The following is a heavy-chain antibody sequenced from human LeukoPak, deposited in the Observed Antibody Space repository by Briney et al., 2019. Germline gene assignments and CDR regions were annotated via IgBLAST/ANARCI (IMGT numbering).Heavy chain of an antibody. V-gene: IGHV3-21*01. Sequence: GGSLRLSCAASGFTFSSYSMNWVRQAPGKGLEWVSSISSSSSYIYYADSVKGRFTISRDNAKNSLYLQMNSLRAEDTAVYYCARDDRDYDFWSGYYTGSNWFDPWGQGTLVTVSS. D-gene: IGHD3-3*01. CDR2: ISSSSSYI. CDR3: ARDDRDYDFWSGYYTGSNWFDP. CDR1: GFTFSSYS. J-gene: IGHJ5*02.